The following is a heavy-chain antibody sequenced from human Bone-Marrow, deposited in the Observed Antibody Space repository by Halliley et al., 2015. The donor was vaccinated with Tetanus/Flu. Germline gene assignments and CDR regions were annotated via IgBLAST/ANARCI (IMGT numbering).Heavy chain of an antibody. Sequence: SLRLSCAASGFNFNNHAMAWIRQATGKGLEVVSAMSWSGTSVYYADSVRGHFSISRDNSKNALYLQMNSLRAEDTAVYYCAKDRDYYYGSGSSFDHWGQGTLVTVSS. V-gene: IGHV3-23*01. CDR3: AKDRDYYYGSGSSFDH. D-gene: IGHD3-10*01. CDR2: MSWSGTSV. J-gene: IGHJ4*02. CDR1: GFNFNNHA.